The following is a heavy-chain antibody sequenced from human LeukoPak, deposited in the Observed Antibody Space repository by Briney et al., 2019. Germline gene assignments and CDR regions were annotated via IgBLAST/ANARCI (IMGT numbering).Heavy chain of an antibody. J-gene: IGHJ4*02. D-gene: IGHD2-15*01. Sequence: ASVKVSCKASGGTFSSYAISWVRQAPGQGLEWMGGIIPIFGTANYAQKLQGRVTITADESTSTAYMELSSLRSEDTAVYYCARAGGYCSGGSCYSSDYWGQGTLVTVSS. CDR3: ARAGGYCSGGSCYSSDY. CDR2: IIPIFGTA. CDR1: GGTFSSYA. V-gene: IGHV1-69*13.